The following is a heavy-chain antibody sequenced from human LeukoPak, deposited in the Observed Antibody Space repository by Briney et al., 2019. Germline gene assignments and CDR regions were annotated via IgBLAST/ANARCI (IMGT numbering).Heavy chain of an antibody. CDR2: IIPILGIA. CDR1: GGTFSSYA. J-gene: IGHJ4*02. V-gene: IGHV1-69*04. D-gene: IGHD2-15*01. Sequence: WASVKVSCKASGGTFSSYAISWVRQAPGQGLEWMGRIIPILGIANYAQKFQGRVTITADKSTSTVYMELSSLRSEDTAVYYCATLGYCSGGSCYSKLKRSDYWGQGTLVTVSS. CDR3: ATLGYCSGGSCYSKLKRSDY.